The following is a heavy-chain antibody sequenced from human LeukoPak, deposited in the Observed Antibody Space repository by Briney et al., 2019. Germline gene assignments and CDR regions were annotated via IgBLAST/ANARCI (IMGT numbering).Heavy chain of an antibody. Sequence: PSETLSLTCTVSGGSISSSSYCWGWIRQPPGKGLEWIAYIYYSGSTNYNPSLKSRVTISVDTSKNQFSLKLSSVTAADTAVYYCARGRVGGLRFLEWSQLHSNWFDPWGQGTLVTVSS. J-gene: IGHJ5*02. V-gene: IGHV4-61*05. CDR1: GGSISSSSYC. CDR2: IYYSGST. CDR3: ARGRVGGLRFLEWSQLHSNWFDP. D-gene: IGHD3-3*01.